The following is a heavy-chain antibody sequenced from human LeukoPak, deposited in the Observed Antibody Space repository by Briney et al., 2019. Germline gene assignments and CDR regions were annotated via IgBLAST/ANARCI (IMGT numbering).Heavy chain of an antibody. CDR2: INPKSGGT. J-gene: IGHJ5*02. CDR3: AGGRLVEWLRRNWFDP. V-gene: IGHV1-2*02. D-gene: IGHD5-12*01. CDR1: GYTFTGFY. Sequence: ASVKVSCKASGYTFTGFYIHWVRQAPGQGLEWMGWINPKSGGTNYAQRFQGRVTMTRDTSISTAYMELSRLRSDDTAVYYCAGGRLVEWLRRNWFDPWGQGTLVTVSS.